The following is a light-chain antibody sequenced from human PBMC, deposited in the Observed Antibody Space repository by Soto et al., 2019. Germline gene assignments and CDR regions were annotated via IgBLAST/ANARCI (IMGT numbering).Light chain of an antibody. CDR3: QQYNSYPWT. J-gene: IGKJ1*01. CDR1: QSISSW. Sequence: DIQMTQSPSTLSASVGDRVTITCRASQSISSWLAWYQQKPGKAPKLLIYDASSLESGVPSRFSGSGSGTEFTLTITSLQPDDFATYYCQQYNSYPWTFGHGTKVHIK. V-gene: IGKV1-5*01. CDR2: DAS.